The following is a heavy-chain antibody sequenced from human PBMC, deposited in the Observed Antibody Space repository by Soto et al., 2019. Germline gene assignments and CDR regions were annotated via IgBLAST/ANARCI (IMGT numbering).Heavy chain of an antibody. CDR1: GGTFSSYA. V-gene: IGHV1-69*06. CDR3: ARDRGIVVVPAALNWFDP. Sequence: SVKVSCKASGGTFSSYAISRVRQAPGQGLEWMGGIIPIFGTANYAQKFQGRVTITADKSTSTAYMELSSLRSEDTAVYYCARDRGIVVVPAALNWFDPWGQGTLVTVSS. CDR2: IIPIFGTA. D-gene: IGHD2-2*01. J-gene: IGHJ5*02.